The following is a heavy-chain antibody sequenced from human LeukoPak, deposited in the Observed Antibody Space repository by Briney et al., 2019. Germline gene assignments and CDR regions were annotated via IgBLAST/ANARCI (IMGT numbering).Heavy chain of an antibody. D-gene: IGHD6-13*01. CDR2: IYYSGST. CDR3: ARRGVAAAGKDADFDY. CDR1: GGSISSSSYY. J-gene: IGHJ4*02. Sequence: SETLSLTCTVSGGSISSSSYYWGWIRQPPGKGLEWIGSIYYSGSTYYNPSLKSRVTISVDTSKNQFSLKLSSVTAADTAVYYCARRGVAAAGKDADFDYWGQGTLVTVSS. V-gene: IGHV4-39*01.